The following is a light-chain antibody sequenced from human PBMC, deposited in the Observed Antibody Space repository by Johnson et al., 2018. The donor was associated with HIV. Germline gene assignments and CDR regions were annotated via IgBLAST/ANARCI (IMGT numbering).Light chain of an antibody. Sequence: QPVLTQPPSVSAAPGQKVTISCSGSSSNIGNNYVSWYQQFPGTAPKLLIYENNKRPSGIPDRFSGSKSGTSATLAITGLQTGDEADYYCGTWDTSLGAQYVFGSGTKVTVL. J-gene: IGLJ1*01. V-gene: IGLV1-51*02. CDR2: ENN. CDR3: GTWDTSLGAQYV. CDR1: SSNIGNNY.